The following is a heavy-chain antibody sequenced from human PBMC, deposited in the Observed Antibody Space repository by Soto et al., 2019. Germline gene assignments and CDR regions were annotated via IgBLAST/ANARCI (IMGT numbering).Heavy chain of an antibody. CDR3: ARHSTDFWSGYYD. J-gene: IGHJ4*02. Sequence: SETLSLTCSVSGGSISSSSYYWGWIRQPPGRGLEWIGAIYNSGTTDYNPSLKSRVTISVDTSKNQFSLKLSSVTAADTAVYYGARHSTDFWSGYYDLGQGNLVTVSS. CDR2: IYNSGTT. V-gene: IGHV4-39*01. CDR1: GGSISSSSYY. D-gene: IGHD3-3*01.